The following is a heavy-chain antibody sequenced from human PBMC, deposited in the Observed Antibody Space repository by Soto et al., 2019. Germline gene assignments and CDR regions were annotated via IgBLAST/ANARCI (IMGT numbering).Heavy chain of an antibody. Sequence: PSETLSLTCTVSGDSMATGGHYYNWIRQVPGKGLEWIGYVYYSGATHYTPSLRARATISRDTSKNQFSLRLISVTAADTALYDGARDKDLQPAVWGVWGQGTQVTV. D-gene: IGHD3-16*01. CDR1: GDSMATGGHY. CDR3: ARDKDLQPAVWGV. V-gene: IGHV4-31*03. CDR2: VYYSGAT. J-gene: IGHJ4*02.